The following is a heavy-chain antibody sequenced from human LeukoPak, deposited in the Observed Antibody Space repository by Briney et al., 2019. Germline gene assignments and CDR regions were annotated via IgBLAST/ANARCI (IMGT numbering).Heavy chain of an antibody. Sequence: LSGGSLRLSCAASGFTFSSYEMNWVRQAPGKGLEWVSYISSSGSTIYYADSVKGRFTISRDNAKNSLYLQMNSLRAEDTAVYYCARETLYCSGGSCYPAAFDYWGQGTLVTVSS. CDR3: ARETLYCSGGSCYPAAFDY. V-gene: IGHV3-48*03. J-gene: IGHJ4*02. CDR2: ISSSGSTI. D-gene: IGHD2-15*01. CDR1: GFTFSSYE.